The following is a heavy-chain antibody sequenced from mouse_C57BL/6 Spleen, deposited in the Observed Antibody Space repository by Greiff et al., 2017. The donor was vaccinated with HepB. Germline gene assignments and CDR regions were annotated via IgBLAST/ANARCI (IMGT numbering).Heavy chain of an antibody. J-gene: IGHJ2*01. Sequence: EVKVVESGGGLVKPGGSLKLSCAASGFTFSDYGMHWVRQAPEKGLEWVAYISSGSSTIYYADTVKGRFTISRDNAKNTLFLQMTSLRSEDTAMYYCARPGKAITTVVAPFDYWGQGTTLTVSS. D-gene: IGHD1-1*01. V-gene: IGHV5-17*01. CDR1: GFTFSDYG. CDR3: ARPGKAITTVVAPFDY. CDR2: ISSGSSTI.